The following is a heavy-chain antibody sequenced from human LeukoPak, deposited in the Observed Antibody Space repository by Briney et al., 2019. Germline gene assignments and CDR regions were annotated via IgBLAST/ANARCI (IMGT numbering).Heavy chain of an antibody. CDR1: GVSISTTY. D-gene: IGHD1-26*01. CDR3: ARGGNSGSYFLLD. CDR2: VHYSGST. V-gene: IGHV4-59*01. J-gene: IGHJ4*02. Sequence: SETLSLTCSVSGVSISTTYWSWLRQPPGKGLEWIGYVHYSGSTNYNPSLNSRVTISVDTSKNQFSLTLSSVTAADTAVYYCARGGNSGSYFLLDWGQGTLVTVTS.